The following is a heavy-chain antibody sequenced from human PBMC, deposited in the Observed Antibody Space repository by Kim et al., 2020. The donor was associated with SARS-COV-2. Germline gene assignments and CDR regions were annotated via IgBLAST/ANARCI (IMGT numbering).Heavy chain of an antibody. CDR3: ASNYYGSGSYRPPGVLGGYFQH. J-gene: IGHJ1*01. CDR2: INTNTGNP. Sequence: ASVKVSCKASGYTFTSYAMNWVRQAPGQGLEWMGWINTNTGNPTYAQGFTGRFVFSLDTSVSTAYLQISSLKAEDTAVYYCASNYYGSGSYRPPGVLGGYFQHWGQGTLVTVSS. V-gene: IGHV7-4-1*02. CDR1: GYTFTSYA. D-gene: IGHD3-10*01.